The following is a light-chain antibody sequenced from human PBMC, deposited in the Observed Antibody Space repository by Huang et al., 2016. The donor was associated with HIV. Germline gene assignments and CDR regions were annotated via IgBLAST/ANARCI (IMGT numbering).Light chain of an antibody. CDR3: QQRSNWPLVT. J-gene: IGKJ4*01. Sequence: EIVLTQSPATLSLSPGERATLSCRASQNVITYLVWYQQKPGQAPRLLIYDASTRATGVPARFSGSGSGTDFTLTISSLEPEDCAVYYCQQRSNWPLVTFGGGTRLEIK. V-gene: IGKV3-11*01. CDR2: DAS. CDR1: QNVITY.